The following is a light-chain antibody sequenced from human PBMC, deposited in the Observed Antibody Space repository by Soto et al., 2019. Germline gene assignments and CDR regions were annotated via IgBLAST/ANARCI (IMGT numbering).Light chain of an antibody. V-gene: IGLV1-44*01. CDR3: AAWDVSLVV. J-gene: IGLJ2*01. CDR2: SDN. Sequence: QSVLTQPPSASGTPGQRVTISCSGSSSNIGTNTVIWYQQLPGAAPKLLIYSDNQRPSGVPDRFSGSKSGTSASLAISGLQDEDEADYYCAAWDVSLVVFGGGTKVTVL. CDR1: SSNIGTNT.